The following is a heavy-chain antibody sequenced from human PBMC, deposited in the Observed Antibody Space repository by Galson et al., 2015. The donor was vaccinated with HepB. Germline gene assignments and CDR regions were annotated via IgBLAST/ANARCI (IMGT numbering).Heavy chain of an antibody. CDR3: ARDRTLTVGTKSYFYYGVDV. V-gene: IGHV3-7*05. CDR2: MKQDGSEK. D-gene: IGHD1-26*01. J-gene: IGHJ6*02. Sequence: SLRLSCAASGFTFSRYSMSWVRQAPGKGLEWVANMKQDGSEKYYVDSVKGRFTTSRDNAKNSLYLQTNSLRAEDTAVYYCARDRTLTVGTKSYFYYGVDVWGQGTTVTVSS. CDR1: GFTFSRYS.